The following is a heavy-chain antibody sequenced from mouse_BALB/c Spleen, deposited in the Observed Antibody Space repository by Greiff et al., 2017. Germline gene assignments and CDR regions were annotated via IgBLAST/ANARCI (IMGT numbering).Heavy chain of an antibody. CDR2: INSNGGST. Sequence: EVMLVESGGGLVQPGGSLKLSCAASGFTFSSYGMSWVRQTPDKRLELVATINSNGGSTYYPDSVKGRFTISRDNAKNTLYLQMSSLKSEDTAMYYCARERGDYFDFWGQGTTLTVSS. J-gene: IGHJ2*01. CDR1: GFTFSSYG. CDR3: ARERGDYFDF. V-gene: IGHV5-6-3*01.